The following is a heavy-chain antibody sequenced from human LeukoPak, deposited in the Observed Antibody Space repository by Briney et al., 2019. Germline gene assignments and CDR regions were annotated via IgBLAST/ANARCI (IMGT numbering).Heavy chain of an antibody. D-gene: IGHD6-25*01. CDR3: ARDHPRAAWVFDY. Sequence: GGSLRLSCAASGFTFSSYTMHWVRQAPGKGLEYVSAISSNGGSTYYANSVKGRFTISRDNSKNTLYLQMNSLRAEDTAVYYCARDHPRAAWVFDYWGQGTLVSVSS. CDR2: ISSNGGST. J-gene: IGHJ4*02. CDR1: GFTFSSYT. V-gene: IGHV3-64*01.